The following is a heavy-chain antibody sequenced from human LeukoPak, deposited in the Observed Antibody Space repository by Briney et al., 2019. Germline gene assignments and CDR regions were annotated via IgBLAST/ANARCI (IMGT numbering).Heavy chain of an antibody. CDR2: ISSSSSYI. CDR1: GFTFSSYS. Sequence: GGSLRLSCGASGFTFSSYSMNWVRQAPGKGLEWVSSISSSSSYIYYADSVKGRFTISRDNAKNSLYLQMNSLRAVDTAVYYCARGGVPYGMDVWGQGTTVTVSS. CDR3: ARGGVPYGMDV. D-gene: IGHD3-10*01. V-gene: IGHV3-21*01. J-gene: IGHJ6*02.